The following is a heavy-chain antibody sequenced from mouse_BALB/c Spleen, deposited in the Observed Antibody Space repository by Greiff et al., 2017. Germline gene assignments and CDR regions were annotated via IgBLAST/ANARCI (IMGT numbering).Heavy chain of an antibody. D-gene: IGHD1-1*01. Sequence: EVHLVESGGGLVQPGGSLKLSCAASGFTFSSYTMSWVRQTPEKRLEWVAYISNGGGSTYYPDTVKGRFTISRDNAKNTLYLQMSSLKSEDTAMYYCARQTTVVEGYAMDYWGQGTSVTVSS. J-gene: IGHJ4*01. CDR2: ISNGGGST. CDR1: GFTFSSYT. V-gene: IGHV5-12-2*01. CDR3: ARQTTVVEGYAMDY.